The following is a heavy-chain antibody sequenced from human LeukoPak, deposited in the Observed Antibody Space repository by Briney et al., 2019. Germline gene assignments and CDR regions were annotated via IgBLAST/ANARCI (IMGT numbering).Heavy chain of an antibody. CDR2: IYTSGST. J-gene: IGHJ4*02. V-gene: IGHV4-4*07. CDR1: GGSISSYY. Sequence: SETLSLTCTVSGGSISSYYWSWIRQPAGKGLEWIGRIYTSGSTNYNPSLKSRVTMSVDTSKNQFSLKLSSVTAADTAVYYCARGEHYYDSSGLGLSFDYWGQGTLVTVSS. CDR3: ARGEHYYDSSGLGLSFDY. D-gene: IGHD3-22*01.